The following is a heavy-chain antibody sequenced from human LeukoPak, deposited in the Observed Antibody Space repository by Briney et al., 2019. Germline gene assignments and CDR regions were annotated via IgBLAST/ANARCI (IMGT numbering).Heavy chain of an antibody. CDR1: GGFIRSYY. J-gene: IGHJ4*02. V-gene: IGHV4-59*01. CDR3: ARVDSSGWYFDY. CDR2: MYYTGGT. D-gene: IGHD6-19*01. Sequence: SETLSLNCTVSGGFIRSYYWSWIRQPPGKGLEWIGYMYYTGGTNYNPSLRSRVTISVDTSKNQFSLKLSSVTAADTALYYCARVDSSGWYFDYWGQGNLVTVSS.